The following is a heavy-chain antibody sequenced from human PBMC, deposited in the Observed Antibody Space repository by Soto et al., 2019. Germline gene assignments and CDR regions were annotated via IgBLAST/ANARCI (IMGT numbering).Heavy chain of an antibody. CDR3: AKDLVSGYKFRDYYYYYGMDV. CDR1: GFTFSSYA. J-gene: IGHJ6*02. D-gene: IGHD5-12*01. CDR2: ISGSGGST. Sequence: GGSLRLSCAASGFTFSSYAMSWVRQAPGKGLEWVSAISGSGGSTYYADSVKGRFTISRDNSKNTLYLQMNSLRAEDTAVYYCAKDLVSGYKFRDYYYYYGMDVWGQGTTVTVSS. V-gene: IGHV3-23*01.